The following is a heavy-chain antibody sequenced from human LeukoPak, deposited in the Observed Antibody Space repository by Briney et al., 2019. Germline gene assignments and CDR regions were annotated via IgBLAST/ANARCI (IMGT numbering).Heavy chain of an antibody. Sequence: PGGSLRLSCAASGFTFSSYSMNWVRQPPGKGLEWISYITSSASTIHYADSVRGRFTISRDNAKNSLFLQMNSLRDEDTAVYYCARGMRGYANFDYWGQGSLVTVSS. CDR3: ARGMRGYANFDY. CDR2: ITSSASTI. J-gene: IGHJ4*02. D-gene: IGHD3-3*01. CDR1: GFTFSSYS. V-gene: IGHV3-48*02.